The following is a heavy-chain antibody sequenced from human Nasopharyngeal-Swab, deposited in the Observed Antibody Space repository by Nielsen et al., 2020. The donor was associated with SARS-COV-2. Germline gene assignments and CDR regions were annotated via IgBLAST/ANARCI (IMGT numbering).Heavy chain of an antibody. J-gene: IGHJ4*02. CDR2: IYSDGST. CDR3: ARGYKCGNY. CDR1: GFTFSNYA. Sequence: GESLKISCAASGFTFSNYAMSCVRQAPGKGLEWVSVIYSDGSTSYTDSVKGRFTISRDNSKNTLYLQMNSLRAEDTAVYYCARGYKCGNYWGQGTLVTVSS. V-gene: IGHV3-53*01. D-gene: IGHD5-18*01.